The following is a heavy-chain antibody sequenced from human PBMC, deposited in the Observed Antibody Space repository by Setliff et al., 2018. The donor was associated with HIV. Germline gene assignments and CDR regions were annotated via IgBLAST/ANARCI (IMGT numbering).Heavy chain of an antibody. J-gene: IGHJ4*02. CDR3: AREGDGIDF. V-gene: IGHV4-39*02. Sequence: PSETLSLTCTVSGGSITSTTYHWGWIRQPPGKGLEWIGTIHYTGNTYHNPSLKNRVTISVEASKNQISLKLTAVTAADSAVYYCAREGDGIDFWGQGTLVTVSS. CDR1: GGSITSTTYH. D-gene: IGHD2-21*02. CDR2: IHYTGNT.